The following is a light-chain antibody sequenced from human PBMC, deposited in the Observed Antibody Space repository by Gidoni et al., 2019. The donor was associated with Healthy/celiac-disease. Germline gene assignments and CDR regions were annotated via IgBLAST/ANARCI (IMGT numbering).Light chain of an antibody. V-gene: IGKV3-15*01. CDR2: GAS. CDR1: HSVSSN. CDR3: QQYNNWPPIT. Sequence: IVQTQSPATLAVSPGERATLSCRASHSVSSNLAWYQQKPGQAPRLLIYGASTRATGIPARFSGSGSGTEFTLTISSLQSEDFAVYYCQQYNNWPPITFGQGTRLEIK. J-gene: IGKJ5*01.